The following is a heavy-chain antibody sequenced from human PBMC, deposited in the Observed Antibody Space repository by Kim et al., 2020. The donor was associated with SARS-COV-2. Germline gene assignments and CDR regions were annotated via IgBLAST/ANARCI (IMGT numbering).Heavy chain of an antibody. J-gene: IGHJ3*02. CDR2: INHSGST. V-gene: IGHV4-34*01. CDR3: AEEGWELLRGAFDI. CDR1: GGSFSGYY. Sequence: SETLSLTCAVYGGSFSGYYWSWIRQPPGKGLEWIGEINHSGSTNYNPSLKSRVTISVDTSKNQFSLKLRSVTAADTAVYYCAEEGWELLRGAFDIWGQGTMVTVSS. D-gene: IGHD1-26*01.